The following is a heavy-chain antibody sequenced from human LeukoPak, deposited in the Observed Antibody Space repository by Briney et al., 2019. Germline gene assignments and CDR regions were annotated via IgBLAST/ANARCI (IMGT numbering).Heavy chain of an antibody. CDR1: GFTFSNAW. Sequence: PGGSLRLSCAASGFTFSNAWMSWVRQAPGKGLEWVSYISSSSSTINYADSVKGRFTISRDNAKNSLYLQMNSLRDEDTAVYYCARGLELSYWGQGTLVTVSS. CDR3: ARGLELSY. CDR2: ISSSSSTI. D-gene: IGHD1-7*01. V-gene: IGHV3-48*02. J-gene: IGHJ4*02.